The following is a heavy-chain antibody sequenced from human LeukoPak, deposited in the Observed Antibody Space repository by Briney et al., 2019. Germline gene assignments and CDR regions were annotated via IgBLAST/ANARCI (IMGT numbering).Heavy chain of an antibody. V-gene: IGHV1-2*02. J-gene: IGHJ4*02. D-gene: IGHD2-2*01. Sequence: ASVKVSCKASGYTFTGYYMHWVRQAPGQGLEWMGWINPNSGGTNYAQKFQGRVTMTRDTSISTVYMELSSLRSEDTAVYYCARGTDYQLPLLDCWGQGTLVTVSS. CDR2: INPNSGGT. CDR3: ARGTDYQLPLLDC. CDR1: GYTFTGYY.